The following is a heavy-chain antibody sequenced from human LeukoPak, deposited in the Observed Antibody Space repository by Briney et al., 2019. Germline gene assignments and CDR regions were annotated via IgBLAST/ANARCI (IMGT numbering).Heavy chain of an antibody. D-gene: IGHD3-22*01. CDR1: GGSFSGYY. V-gene: IGHV4-34*01. J-gene: IGHJ4*02. Sequence: PSETLSLTCAVYGGSFSGYYWSWIRQPPGKGLEWIGEINHSGSTNYNPSLKSRATISVDTSKNQFSLKLSSVTAADTAVYYCARSNYYDSSGYYFSYAFDYWGQGTLVTVSS. CDR3: ARSNYYDSSGYYFSYAFDY. CDR2: INHSGST.